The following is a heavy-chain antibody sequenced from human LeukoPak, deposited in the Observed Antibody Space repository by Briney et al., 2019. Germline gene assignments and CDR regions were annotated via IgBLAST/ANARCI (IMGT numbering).Heavy chain of an antibody. CDR1: GYTFTSYG. V-gene: IGHV1-18*01. J-gene: IGHJ4*02. CDR2: ISAYNGNT. D-gene: IGHD4-17*01. Sequence: ASVKVSCKASGYTFTSYGISWVRQAPGQGLEWMGWISAYNGNTNYAQKLQSRVTMTTDTSTSTAYMELRSLRSDDTAVYYCARAPASTVTTAYFDYWGQGTLVTVSS. CDR3: ARAPASTVTTAYFDY.